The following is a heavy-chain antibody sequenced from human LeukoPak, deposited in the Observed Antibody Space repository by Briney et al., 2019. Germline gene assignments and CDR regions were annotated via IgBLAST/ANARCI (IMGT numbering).Heavy chain of an antibody. J-gene: IGHJ4*02. V-gene: IGHV4-59*08. CDR3: ARHTMYYDILTGYSATFDY. D-gene: IGHD3-9*01. Sequence: SETLSLTCTVSDGSISDYYWSWIRQPPGKGLEWIGYIYYSGATNYNPSLKSRVTISLDTSKNQFSLKLSSVTAADTAVYYCARHTMYYDILTGYSATFDYWGQGTLVTVSS. CDR2: IYYSGAT. CDR1: DGSISDYY.